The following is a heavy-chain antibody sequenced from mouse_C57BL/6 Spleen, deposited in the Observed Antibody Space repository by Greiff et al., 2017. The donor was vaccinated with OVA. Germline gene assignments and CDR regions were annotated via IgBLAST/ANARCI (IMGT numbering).Heavy chain of an antibody. D-gene: IGHD1-1*01. Sequence: QVQLQQSGAELMKPGASVKLSCKATGYTFTGYWIEWVKQRPGHGLEWIGEILPGSGSTNYNEKFKGKATFTADTSSNTAYMQLSSLTTEDSAIYYCASLITTAVATRGYFDVWGTGTTVTVSS. CDR2: ILPGSGST. J-gene: IGHJ1*03. V-gene: IGHV1-9*01. CDR1: GYTFTGYW. CDR3: ASLITTAVATRGYFDV.